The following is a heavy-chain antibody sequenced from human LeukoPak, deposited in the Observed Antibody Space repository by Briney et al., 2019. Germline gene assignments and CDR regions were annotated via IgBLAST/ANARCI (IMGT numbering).Heavy chain of an antibody. J-gene: IGHJ4*02. CDR3: ARGGRGYRLYYFDY. V-gene: IGHV4-59*01. D-gene: IGHD5-18*01. CDR1: GGSISSYY. Sequence: ASETLSLTCTVSGGSISSYYWSWIRQPPGKGLEWIGYVYYSGSTSYNPSLKSRVTISVDTSKNQFSLKLSSVTAADTAVYYCARGGRGYRLYYFDYWGQGTLVTVSS. CDR2: VYYSGST.